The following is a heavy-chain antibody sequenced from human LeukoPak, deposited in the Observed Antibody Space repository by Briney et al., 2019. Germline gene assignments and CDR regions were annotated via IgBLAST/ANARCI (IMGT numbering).Heavy chain of an antibody. J-gene: IGHJ4*02. Sequence: SETLSLTCTVSGGSISSYYWSWIRQPAGKGLEWIGRIYTSGSTNYNPSLKSRVTMSVDTSKNQFSLKLSSVTAADTAGYYCAGGRCSGGSCFLAELYFFDYWGQGTLVTVSS. CDR1: GGSISSYY. V-gene: IGHV4-4*07. CDR3: AGGRCSGGSCFLAELYFFDY. D-gene: IGHD2-15*01. CDR2: IYTSGST.